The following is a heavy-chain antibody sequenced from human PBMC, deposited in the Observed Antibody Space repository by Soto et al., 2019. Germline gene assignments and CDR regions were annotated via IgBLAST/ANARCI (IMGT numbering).Heavy chain of an antibody. Sequence: QVQLVESGGGVVQPGRSLRLSCAASGFAFSDYAMHWVRQAPGKGLEWAAVISHDGSSKYSADSVKGRITISRDNSRNTVMMQTDSLISEDTAVYYSAKARQGSGPRWDVDVWGQGTMVTVS. CDR2: ISHDGSSK. CDR3: AKARQGSGPRWDVDV. D-gene: IGHD1-26*01. CDR1: GFAFSDYA. V-gene: IGHV3-30*18. J-gene: IGHJ6*02.